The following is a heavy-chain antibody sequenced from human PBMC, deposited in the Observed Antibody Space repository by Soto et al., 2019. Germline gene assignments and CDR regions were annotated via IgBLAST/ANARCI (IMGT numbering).Heavy chain of an antibody. CDR3: PTNSKYNWNDGPDY. CDR2: ISYDGSNK. CDR1: GFTFSGYG. V-gene: IGHV3-30*03. J-gene: IGHJ4*02. D-gene: IGHD1-20*01. Sequence: GGSLRLSCAASGFTFSGYGMHWVRQAPGKGLEWVAVISYDGSNKYYADSVKGRFTISRDNSKNTLYLQMNSLRAEDTAVYYCPTNSKYNWNDGPDYWGQGTLVTVSS.